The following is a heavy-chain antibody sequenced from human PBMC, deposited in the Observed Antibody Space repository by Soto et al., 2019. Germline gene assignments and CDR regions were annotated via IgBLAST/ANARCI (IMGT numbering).Heavy chain of an antibody. CDR3: ARVERGTATTVVDAFDI. J-gene: IGHJ3*02. CDR2: MSHSGGT. CDR1: GGFVSSGSYY. V-gene: IGHV4-34*01. Sequence: QVQLQQWGAGLLKPSETLSLTCAVYGGFVSSGSYYWIWIRQPPGKGMEWIGEMSHSGGTHFNPSHKSRVTISVDTSKNQFSLKMSSVTAEDTALYDCARVERGTATTVVDAFDIWGPGTMVTVSS. D-gene: IGHD1-1*01.